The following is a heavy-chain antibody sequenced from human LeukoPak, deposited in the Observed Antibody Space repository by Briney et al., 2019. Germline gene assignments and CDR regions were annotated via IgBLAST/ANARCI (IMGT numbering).Heavy chain of an antibody. CDR3: ARGRPYNWNDGGGFDY. Sequence: ASVKVSCKASGYTFTSYAMHWVRQATGQRLEWMGWINAGNGNTKYSQKFQGRVTITRDTSASTAYMELSSLRSEDTAVYYCARGRPYNWNDGGGFDYWGQGTLVTVSS. V-gene: IGHV1-3*01. J-gene: IGHJ4*02. CDR2: INAGNGNT. CDR1: GYTFTSYA. D-gene: IGHD1-20*01.